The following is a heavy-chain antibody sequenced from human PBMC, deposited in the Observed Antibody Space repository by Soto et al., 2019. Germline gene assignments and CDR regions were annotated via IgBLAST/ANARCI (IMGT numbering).Heavy chain of an antibody. Sequence: GGSLRLSCAASGFTFSSYSMNWVRQAPGKGLEWVSSISSSSSYIYYADSVKGRFTISRDNSKNTLYLQMNSLRAEDTAVYYCAKGSGPGIAYDYWGQGTLVTVS. V-gene: IGHV3-21*01. D-gene: IGHD6-13*01. CDR1: GFTFSSYS. CDR2: ISSSSSYI. CDR3: AKGSGPGIAYDY. J-gene: IGHJ4*02.